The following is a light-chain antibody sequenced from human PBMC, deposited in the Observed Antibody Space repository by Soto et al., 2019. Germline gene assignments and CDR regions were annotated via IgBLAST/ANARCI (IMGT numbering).Light chain of an antibody. CDR2: GTS. J-gene: IGKJ1*01. V-gene: IGKV3-20*01. Sequence: ELVLTQSPGTLSLSPGERTTLSCRASQTVLSTYFAWYQQRPGQAPRLLIHGTSTRATGVPGRFSGSGSATDFTLTISRLEPEDVAVYYCQQYYSSWTFGPGTKVEV. CDR3: QQYYSSWT. CDR1: QTVLSTY.